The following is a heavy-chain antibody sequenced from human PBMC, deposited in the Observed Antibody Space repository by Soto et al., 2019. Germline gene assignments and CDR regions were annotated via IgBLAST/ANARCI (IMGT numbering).Heavy chain of an antibody. D-gene: IGHD6-6*01. CDR2: INPITGGT. V-gene: IGHV1-2*02. CDR3: VRGGYSSTSYYGMDV. J-gene: IGHJ6*02. CDR1: GYTFTSYY. Sequence: QVQLVQSGAEVKRPGASVTVSCKASGYTFTSYYIHWVRQAPGQGLEWMGWINPITGGTNYAPKFQGRVTMTRDTSITTAYMELSRLRSDDTAVYYCVRGGYSSTSYYGMDVWGQGTTVTVSS.